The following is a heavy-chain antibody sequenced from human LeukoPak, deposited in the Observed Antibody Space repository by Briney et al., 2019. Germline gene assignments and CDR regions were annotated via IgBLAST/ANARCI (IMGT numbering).Heavy chain of an antibody. CDR3: ARSSYDSSGYYYSWTADY. CDR1: GGTFSSYA. J-gene: IGHJ4*02. CDR2: IIPIFGTA. D-gene: IGHD3-22*01. Sequence: GASVTVSCTASGGTFSSYAISWVRQAPGQGLEWMGGIIPIFGTANYAQKFQGRVTITADESTSTAYMELSSLRSEDTAVYYCARSSYDSSGYYYSWTADYWGQGTLVTVSS. V-gene: IGHV1-69*13.